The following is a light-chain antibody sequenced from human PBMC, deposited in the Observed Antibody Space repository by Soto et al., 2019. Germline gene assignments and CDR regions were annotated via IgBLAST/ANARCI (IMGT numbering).Light chain of an antibody. Sequence: DLQMTQSPSTLSASVGDRVTITCRASQSISSWLAWYQQKPGKAPKLLIYKASSLESGVPSSFSGSGSGTEFTLTISSLQPDDFATYYCQQYKNYPSTFGQGTKVEIK. CDR2: KAS. J-gene: IGKJ1*01. CDR1: QSISSW. CDR3: QQYKNYPST. V-gene: IGKV1-5*03.